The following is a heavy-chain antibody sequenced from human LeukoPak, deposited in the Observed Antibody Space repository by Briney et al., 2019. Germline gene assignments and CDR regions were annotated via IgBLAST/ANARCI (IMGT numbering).Heavy chain of an antibody. CDR2: ISSSSSYI. Sequence: KSGGSLRLSCAASGFTFSSYSMNWVRQAPGKGLEWVSSISSSSSYIYYADSVKGRFTISRDNAKNSLYLQMNSLRAEDTAVYYCASSPSEWLLYGGNEYDYWGQGTLVTVSS. V-gene: IGHV3-21*01. J-gene: IGHJ4*02. CDR1: GFTFSSYS. D-gene: IGHD3-3*01. CDR3: ASSPSEWLLYGGNEYDY.